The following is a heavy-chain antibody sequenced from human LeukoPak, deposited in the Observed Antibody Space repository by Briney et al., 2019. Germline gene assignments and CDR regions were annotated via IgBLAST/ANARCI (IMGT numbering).Heavy chain of an antibody. D-gene: IGHD6-19*01. V-gene: IGHV3-33*01. CDR2: IWYDGSNK. J-gene: IGHJ3*02. CDR3: AGPTPRYSSGRDAFDI. Sequence: GGSLRLSCAASGFTFSSYGMHWVRQAPGKGLEWVAVIWYDGSNKYYADSVKGRFTISRDNSKNTLYLQMNSLRAEDTAVYYCAGPTPRYSSGRDAFDIWGQGTMVTVSS. CDR1: GFTFSSYG.